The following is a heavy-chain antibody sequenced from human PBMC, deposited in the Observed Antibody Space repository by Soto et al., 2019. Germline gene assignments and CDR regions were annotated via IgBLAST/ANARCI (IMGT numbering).Heavy chain of an antibody. V-gene: IGHV4-30-4*01. Sequence: SETLSLTCTVSGDSVNSADYYWSWLRQPPGKGLEWIGYIYYSRSDYYNPSLGRRATITIDTSRNQFSLNLMSVTAADTAVYYCARVVQFYDSSGYSFYYFDYWGQGALVTVSS. CDR3: ARVVQFYDSSGYSFYYFDY. CDR1: GDSVNSADYY. CDR2: IYYSRSD. J-gene: IGHJ4*02. D-gene: IGHD3-22*01.